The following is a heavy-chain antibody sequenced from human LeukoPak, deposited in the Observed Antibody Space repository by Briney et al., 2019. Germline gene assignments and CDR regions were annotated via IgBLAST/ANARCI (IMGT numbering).Heavy chain of an antibody. CDR1: GGSLSGYY. V-gene: IGHV4-34*01. Sequence: PSETLSLTCAVSGGSLSGYYWTWIRQPPGKGLEWIGEINHSGSTNYNPSLKSRVTISVDTSKNQFSLKLSSVTAADTAVYYCARGDWFDSWGQGTLVTVSS. CDR3: ARGDWFDS. J-gene: IGHJ5*01. CDR2: INHSGST.